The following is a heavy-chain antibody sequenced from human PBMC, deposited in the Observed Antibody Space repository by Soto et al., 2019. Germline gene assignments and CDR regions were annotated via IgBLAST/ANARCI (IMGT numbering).Heavy chain of an antibody. CDR1: GFTFSSYG. D-gene: IGHD3-10*01. CDR3: AFGVRGVIDTAFDY. V-gene: IGHV3-30*03. J-gene: IGHJ4*02. Sequence: PGGSLRLSCAASGFTFSSYGMHWVRQAPGKGLEWVAVISYDGSNKYYADSVKGRFTISRDNSKNSLYLQMNSLRAEDTAVYYCAFGVRGVIDTAFDYWGQGTLVTVS. CDR2: ISYDGSNK.